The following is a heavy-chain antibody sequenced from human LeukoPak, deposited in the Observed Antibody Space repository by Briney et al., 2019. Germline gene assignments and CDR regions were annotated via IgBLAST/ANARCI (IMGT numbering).Heavy chain of an antibody. V-gene: IGHV3-21*01. J-gene: IGHJ4*02. Sequence: GGSLRLSCAASGFTFSSYSMNWVRQAPGKGLEWVSPISSSSSYIYYADSVKGRFTISRDNAKNSLYLQMNSLRAEDTAVYYCASGSSSLIDYWGQGTLVTVSS. CDR1: GFTFSSYS. CDR2: ISSSSSYI. CDR3: ASGSSSLIDY. D-gene: IGHD6-13*01.